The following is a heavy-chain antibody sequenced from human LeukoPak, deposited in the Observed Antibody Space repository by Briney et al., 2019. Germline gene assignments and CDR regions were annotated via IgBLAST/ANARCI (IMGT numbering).Heavy chain of an antibody. CDR3: ASLYYDILTGYYTLDY. J-gene: IGHJ4*02. CDR1: GYSISSGYY. Sequence: SETLSLTCTVSGYSISSGYYWGWIRQPPGKGLEWIGTIYYSGSTYYNPSLRSRITISVDTSKNQFSLKLSSVTAADTAVYYCASLYYDILTGYYTLDYWGQGTLVTVSS. V-gene: IGHV4-38-2*02. D-gene: IGHD3-9*01. CDR2: IYYSGST.